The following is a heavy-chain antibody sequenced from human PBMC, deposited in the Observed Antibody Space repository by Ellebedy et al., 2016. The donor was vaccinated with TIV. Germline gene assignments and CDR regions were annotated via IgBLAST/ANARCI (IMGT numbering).Heavy chain of an antibody. Sequence: PGGSLRLSCAASGFTFSSYGMHWVRQAPGKGLGWVAVIWYDGSNKYYADSVKGRFTISRDNSKNTLYLQMNSLRAEDTAVYYCARDSGSYYPGDFDYWGQGTLVTVSS. CDR3: ARDSGSYYPGDFDY. CDR1: GFTFSSYG. J-gene: IGHJ4*02. CDR2: IWYDGSNK. D-gene: IGHD1-26*01. V-gene: IGHV3-33*08.